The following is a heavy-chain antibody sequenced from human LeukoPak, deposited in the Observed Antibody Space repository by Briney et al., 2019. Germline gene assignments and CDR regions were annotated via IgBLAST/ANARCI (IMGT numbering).Heavy chain of an antibody. J-gene: IGHJ6*02. V-gene: IGHV1-2*02. Sequence: ASVKVSCKASGYTFTGYYMHWVRQAPGLGLEWMGWINPNSGGTNYAQKFQGRVTMTRDTSISTAYMELSRLRSDDTAVYYCARDRALRFLEQGMDVWGQGTTVTVSS. CDR1: GYTFTGYY. CDR2: INPNSGGT. CDR3: ARDRALRFLEQGMDV. D-gene: IGHD3-3*01.